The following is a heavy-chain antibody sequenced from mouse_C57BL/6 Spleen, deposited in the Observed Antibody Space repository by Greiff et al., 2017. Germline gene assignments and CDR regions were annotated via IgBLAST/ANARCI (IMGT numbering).Heavy chain of an antibody. CDR3: ARDSSGPYYFDY. CDR2: IYPGSGST. D-gene: IGHD3-2*02. V-gene: IGHV1-55*01. J-gene: IGHJ2*01. CDR1: GYTFTSYW. Sequence: QVQLQQPGAELVKPGASVKMSCKASGYTFTSYWITWVKQRPGQGLEWIGDIYPGSGSTNYNEKFKSKATLTVDKSSSTAYMQLSSLTSEDSAVYFCARDSSGPYYFDYWGQGTTLTVSS.